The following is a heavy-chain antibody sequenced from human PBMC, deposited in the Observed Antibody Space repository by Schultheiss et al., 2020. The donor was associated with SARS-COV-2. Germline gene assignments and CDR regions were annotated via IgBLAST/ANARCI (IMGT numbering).Heavy chain of an antibody. J-gene: IGHJ4*02. V-gene: IGHV4-38-2*02. Sequence: SETLSLTCTVSGFSISNGYYWGWIRQSPGKGLEWIGDIFHTGITNYHPSLRSRATLSVDSSKNHFSLNLTSVTAADTAVYYCTTDRDSSPYFWGQGTLVTVSS. CDR2: IFHTGIT. CDR1: GFSISNGYY. D-gene: IGHD6-13*01. CDR3: TTDRDSSPYF.